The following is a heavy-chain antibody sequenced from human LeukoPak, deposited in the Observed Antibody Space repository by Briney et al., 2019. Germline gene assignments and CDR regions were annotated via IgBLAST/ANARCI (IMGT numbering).Heavy chain of an antibody. V-gene: IGHV4-59*01. CDR1: GGSISSYY. J-gene: IGHJ4*02. CDR2: IYYSGST. CDR3: ARGWFDSSCYYYFDY. Sequence: PSETLSLTCTVSGGSISSYYWSWIRQPPAKGLEWIGYIYYSGSTNYNPSLKSRVTISVDTSKNQFSLKLSSVTAADTAVYYCARGWFDSSCYYYFDYWGEGTLVTVSS. D-gene: IGHD3-22*01.